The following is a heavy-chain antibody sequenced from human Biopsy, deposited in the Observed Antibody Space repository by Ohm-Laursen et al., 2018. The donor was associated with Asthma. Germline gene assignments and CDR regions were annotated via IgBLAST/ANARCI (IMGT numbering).Heavy chain of an antibody. CDR2: INSVFGTT. D-gene: IGHD2-15*01. CDR3: ARKAGSFISRSRYSLDF. J-gene: IGHJ4*02. CDR1: GGTFNTYV. V-gene: IGHV1-69*01. Sequence: SSVKVSCKSLGGTFNTYVIGWVRQAPGQGLEWMGGINSVFGTTTYPQKFQDRVTITADDSTSTVYMELSSLRSEDTAVYYCARKAGSFISRSRYSLDFWGQGTLVTVSS.